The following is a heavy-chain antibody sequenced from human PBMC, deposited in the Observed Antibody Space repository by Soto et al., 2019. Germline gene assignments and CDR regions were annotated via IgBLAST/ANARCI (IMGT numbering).Heavy chain of an antibody. Sequence: QEQLVESGGGVVQAGRSLRLSCAASGFTFNFFGMHWVRQAPGKGLEWVAVISYDGREKYYAGSVKGRFTMSRDNSKNMVYLEMSSLRPEDTSVYYCAKERRYSFDAFDIWGHGTMVTVSS. CDR3: AKERRYSFDAFDI. D-gene: IGHD5-12*01. V-gene: IGHV3-30*18. J-gene: IGHJ3*02. CDR2: ISYDGREK. CDR1: GFTFNFFG.